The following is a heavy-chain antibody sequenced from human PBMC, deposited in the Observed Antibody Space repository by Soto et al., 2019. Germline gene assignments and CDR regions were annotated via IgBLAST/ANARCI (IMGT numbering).Heavy chain of an antibody. J-gene: IGHJ5*02. CDR3: ARWDSSSWGKFDP. D-gene: IGHD6-13*01. Sequence: SVKVSCKASGGTFSSYAISWVRQAPGQGLEWMGGIIPIFGTANYAQKFQGRVTITADESTSTAYMELSSLRSEDTAVYHCARWDSSSWGKFDPWGQGTLVTVSS. CDR1: GGTFSSYA. V-gene: IGHV1-69*13. CDR2: IIPIFGTA.